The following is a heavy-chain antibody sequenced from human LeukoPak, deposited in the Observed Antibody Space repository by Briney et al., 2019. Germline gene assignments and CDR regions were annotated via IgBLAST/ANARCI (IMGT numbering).Heavy chain of an antibody. CDR1: GFTFRSYW. J-gene: IGHJ3*02. CDR3: ARGLRFLEWLLDI. CDR2: INSDGSST. Sequence: GGSLRLSCAASGFTFRSYWMHWVRQAPGKGLLWVSRINSDGSSTSYADSVKGRFTISRDNAKNTLYLQMNSLRAEDTAVYYCARGLRFLEWLLDIWGQGTMVTVSS. V-gene: IGHV3-74*01. D-gene: IGHD3-3*01.